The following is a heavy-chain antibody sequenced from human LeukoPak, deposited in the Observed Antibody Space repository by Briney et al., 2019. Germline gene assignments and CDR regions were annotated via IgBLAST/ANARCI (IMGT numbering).Heavy chain of an antibody. CDR1: GFSFTNYG. Sequence: GESLKISCAASGFSFTNYGMHWVRQAPGKGLKWVADISYDGSNKYYAASVTGRFSISRDNSKSTLYLQMNSLRAEDTAVYYCAKDWGFQFASGSYCEYRGRGTLVTVSS. CDR2: ISYDGSNK. J-gene: IGHJ4*02. CDR3: AKDWGFQFASGSYCEY. V-gene: IGHV3-30*18. D-gene: IGHD3-10*01.